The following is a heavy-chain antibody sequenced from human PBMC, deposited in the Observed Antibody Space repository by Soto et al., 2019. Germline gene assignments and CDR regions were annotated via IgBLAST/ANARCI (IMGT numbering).Heavy chain of an antibody. Sequence: SVKVSCKASGFTFTSSAVQWVRQARGQRLEWIGWIVVGSGNTNYAQKFQERVTITRDMSTSTAYMELSSLRSEDTAVYYSAADHEWELLDYFDYWGQGTLVTVSS. CDR1: GFTFTSSA. J-gene: IGHJ4*02. V-gene: IGHV1-58*01. CDR2: IVVGSGNT. D-gene: IGHD1-26*01. CDR3: AADHEWELLDYFDY.